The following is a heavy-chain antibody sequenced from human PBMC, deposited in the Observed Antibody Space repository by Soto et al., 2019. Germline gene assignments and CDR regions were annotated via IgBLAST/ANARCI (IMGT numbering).Heavy chain of an antibody. D-gene: IGHD2-15*01. Sequence: GESLKLSCKGSGYRFTRYCIGRVRQMPGQGLGWVGIIYPSDYDIRFRPSFQGQVTISANRSISTAYLQWGSLKASDTAVYYCARSNRSGCNLYYYSMDVWGQGTTVTVSS. CDR1: GYRFTRYC. CDR3: ARSNRSGCNLYYYSMDV. CDR2: IYPSDYDI. V-gene: IGHV5-51*01. J-gene: IGHJ6*02.